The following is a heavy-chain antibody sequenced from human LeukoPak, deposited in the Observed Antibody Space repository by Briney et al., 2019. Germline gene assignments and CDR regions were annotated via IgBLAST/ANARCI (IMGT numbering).Heavy chain of an antibody. CDR3: ARDRRVAFDY. J-gene: IGHJ4*02. CDR1: GGSFSGYY. V-gene: IGHV4-34*01. Sequence: KPSETLSLTCAVYGGSFSGYYWSWIRQPPGKGLEWIGEINHSGSTNYNPSLKSRVTISVDTSKNQFSLKLSSVTAADMAVYYCARDRRVAFDYWGQGTLVTVSS. CDR2: INHSGST. D-gene: IGHD2-15*01.